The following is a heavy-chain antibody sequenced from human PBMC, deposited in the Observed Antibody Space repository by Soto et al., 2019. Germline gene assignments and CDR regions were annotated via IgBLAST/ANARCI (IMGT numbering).Heavy chain of an antibody. J-gene: IGHJ4*02. CDR2: ISANGQGI. CDR1: GFTFSTYA. Sequence: GGSLRLSCAASGFTFSTYALSWVRQAPGKGLEWVSAISANGQGIYYADSVRGRFTISRDNSKNTIFLHMDSLRAEDTAVYYCAKDRNYPRDQFHYWGQGTMVTVSS. CDR3: AKDRNYPRDQFHY. V-gene: IGHV3-23*01. D-gene: IGHD1-7*01.